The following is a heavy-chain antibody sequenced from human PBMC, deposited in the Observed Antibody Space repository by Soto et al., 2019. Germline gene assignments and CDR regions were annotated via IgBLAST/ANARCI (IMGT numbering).Heavy chain of an antibody. D-gene: IGHD1-1*01. J-gene: IGHJ4*02. CDR3: ARGRYGDY. CDR1: GCTFTDYG. Sequence: QVHLVQSGAEVKKPGASVKVSCKGSGCTFTDYGIAWVRQAPGQGLEWVGWISAHNGNTEYAHKLQGRVTVTRDTATSTAYMELRSLGSDDTAVYYCARGRYGDYWGQGALVTVSS. CDR2: ISAHNGNT. V-gene: IGHV1-18*01.